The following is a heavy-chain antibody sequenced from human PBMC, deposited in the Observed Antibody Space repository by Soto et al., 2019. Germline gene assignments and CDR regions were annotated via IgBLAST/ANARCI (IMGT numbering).Heavy chain of an antibody. J-gene: IGHJ3*02. D-gene: IGHD4-17*01. CDR2: IKPDGSDK. V-gene: IGHV3-7*01. CDR3: RGGDYNSVGAFDM. CDR1: GFTFSRYW. Sequence: EVQLVESGGGLVQPGGSLRLSCEASGFTFSRYWMTWVRQAPGKRLEWVANIKPDGSDKYYLDSVEGRFTISRDNAKNSLYLQMNILRDEDTAVYYCRGGDYNSVGAFDMWGQGTIVADSS.